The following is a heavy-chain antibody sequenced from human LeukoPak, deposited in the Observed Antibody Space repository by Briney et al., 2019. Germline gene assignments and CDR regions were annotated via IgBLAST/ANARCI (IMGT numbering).Heavy chain of an antibody. D-gene: IGHD3-22*01. CDR2: ISGSGGST. V-gene: IGHV3-23*01. CDR3: ARAMDYDRAY. Sequence: AGGSLRLSCAASGFTFSSYAMSWVRQAPGKGLEWVSAISGSGGSTFYADSVKGRFTISRDNSKNTLYLQMNSLRAEDTAVYYCARAMDYDRAYWGQGTLVTVSS. J-gene: IGHJ4*02. CDR1: GFTFSSYA.